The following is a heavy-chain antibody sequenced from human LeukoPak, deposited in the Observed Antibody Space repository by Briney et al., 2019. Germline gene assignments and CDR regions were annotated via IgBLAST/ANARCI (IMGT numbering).Heavy chain of an antibody. CDR1: GDSISSDGYS. V-gene: IGHV4-30-2*01. CDR2: IYHSGST. Sequence: SETLSLTCTVSGDSISSDGYSWSWIRQPPGKGLEWIGYIYHSGSTYYKPSLKSRVTISIDKSKSQFSLMLTSVTAADTAVYYCASLTYGKGFDYWGQGTLVTVSS. J-gene: IGHJ4*02. D-gene: IGHD4-17*01. CDR3: ASLTYGKGFDY.